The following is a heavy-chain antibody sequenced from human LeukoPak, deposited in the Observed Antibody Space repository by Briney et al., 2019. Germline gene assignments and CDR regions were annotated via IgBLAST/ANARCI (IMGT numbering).Heavy chain of an antibody. J-gene: IGHJ3*02. CDR3: AREEGDGGAFDI. V-gene: IGHV3-53*01. D-gene: IGHD3-16*01. Sequence: PGESLRLSCTASGFTFSSYDMNWVRQAPGKGLEWVSVIYSGGSTYYADSVKGRFTISRDNSKNTLYLQMNSLRAEDTAVYYCAREEGDGGAFDIWGQGTMVTVSS. CDR2: IYSGGST. CDR1: GFTFSSYD.